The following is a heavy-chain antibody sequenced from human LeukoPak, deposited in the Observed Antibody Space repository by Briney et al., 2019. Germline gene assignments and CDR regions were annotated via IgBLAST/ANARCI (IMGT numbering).Heavy chain of an antibody. J-gene: IGHJ5*02. V-gene: IGHV4-4*07. CDR1: GNSFGDYY. CDR3: TRDTGTTGEVKFDP. D-gene: IGHD4-17*01. Sequence: SETLSLTCTVSGNSFGDYYWSWIRQPAGKGLEWIGRIYTSGSTTYNPSLKSRVTMSVDTSKSQFSLNLMSVTAADTAVYYCTRDTGTTGEVKFDPWGQGTLVAVSS. CDR2: IYTSGST.